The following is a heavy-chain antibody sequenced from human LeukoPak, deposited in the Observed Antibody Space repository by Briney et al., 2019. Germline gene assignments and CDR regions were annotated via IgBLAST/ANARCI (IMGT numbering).Heavy chain of an antibody. CDR1: GGTFSSYA. D-gene: IGHD2-2*01. V-gene: IGHV1-69*05. CDR2: IIPIFGTA. CDR3: ARDGDCSSTSCYARWFDP. J-gene: IGHJ5*02. Sequence: SVKVSCKASGGTFSSYAISWVRQAPGQGLELMGGIIPIFGTANYAQKFQGRVTITTDESTSTAYMELSSLRSEDTAVYYCARDGDCSSTSCYARWFDPWGQGTLVTVSS.